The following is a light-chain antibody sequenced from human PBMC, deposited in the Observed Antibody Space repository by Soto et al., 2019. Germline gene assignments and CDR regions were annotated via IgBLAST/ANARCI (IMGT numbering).Light chain of an antibody. J-gene: IGKJ1*01. CDR2: DAS. CDR1: RSVSTS. Sequence: EIVLTQSPAILSLSPGERATLSCRASRSVSTSLAWYQHKPGQAPRLLIYDASTRATGIPARFSGSGSGAYVTLTISSLEPEDFAVYYWQHRVNWPTFGQGTKVEIK. CDR3: QHRVNWPT. V-gene: IGKV3-11*01.